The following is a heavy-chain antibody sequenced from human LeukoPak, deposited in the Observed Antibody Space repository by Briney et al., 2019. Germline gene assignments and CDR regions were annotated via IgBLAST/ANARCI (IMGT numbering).Heavy chain of an antibody. V-gene: IGHV3-30-3*01. CDR1: GFTFSSYA. CDR2: ISYDGSNK. J-gene: IGHJ6*02. CDR3: ARAPYGMDV. Sequence: GRSLRLSCAASGFTFSSYAMHWVRQAPGKGLEWVAVISYDGSNKYYADSAKGRFTISRDNSKNTLYLQMNSLRAEDTAVYYCARAPYGMDVWGQGTTVTVSS.